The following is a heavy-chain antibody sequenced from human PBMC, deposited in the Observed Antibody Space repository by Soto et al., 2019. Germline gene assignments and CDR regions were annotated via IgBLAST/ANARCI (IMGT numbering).Heavy chain of an antibody. CDR3: ARVGGQYCSSPSCSYFYGMDV. Sequence: ASVKVSCKASGYTFTGHYIHWVRQAPGQGLGWMGWINPNSGGTNYAQNFQGRVTMTRDTSVSTAYMELSRLRSDDTAVYFCARVGGQYCSSPSCSYFYGMDVWGQGTTVTVSS. CDR2: INPNSGGT. V-gene: IGHV1-2*02. CDR1: GYTFTGHY. D-gene: IGHD2-2*01. J-gene: IGHJ6*02.